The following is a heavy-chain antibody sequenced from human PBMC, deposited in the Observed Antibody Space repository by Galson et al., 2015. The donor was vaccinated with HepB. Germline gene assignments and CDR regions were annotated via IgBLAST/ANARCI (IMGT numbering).Heavy chain of an antibody. CDR1: GYTFTSYG. Sequence: SVKVSCKASGYTFTSYGISWVRQAPGQGLEWMGWISAYNGNTNYAQKLQGRVTMTTDTSTSTAYMELRSLRSDDTAVYYCARDREPYESGYDPLDYWGQGTLVTVSS. CDR2: ISAYNGNT. J-gene: IGHJ4*02. CDR3: ARDREPYESGYDPLDY. V-gene: IGHV1-18*01. D-gene: IGHD5-12*01.